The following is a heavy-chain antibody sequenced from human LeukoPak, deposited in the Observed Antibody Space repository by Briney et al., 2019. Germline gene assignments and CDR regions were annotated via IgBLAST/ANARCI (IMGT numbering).Heavy chain of an antibody. J-gene: IGHJ4*02. V-gene: IGHV4-31*03. CDR3: ARRGYSYGLYY. CDR2: IYYSGST. Sequence: SETLSLTCTVSGGSISSGGYYWSWHRQHPGKGLEWIGYIYYSGSTYYNPSLKIRVTISVDTSNYQFSLKLISVTAADTAVYYCARRGYSYGLYYWGQGTLVTVSS. D-gene: IGHD5-18*01. CDR1: GGSISSGGYY.